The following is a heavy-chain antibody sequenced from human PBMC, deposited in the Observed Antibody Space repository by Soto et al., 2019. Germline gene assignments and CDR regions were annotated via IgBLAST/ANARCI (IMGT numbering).Heavy chain of an antibody. D-gene: IGHD2-15*01. CDR3: ARGYCSGGSCYPEYYYYGMHV. Sequence: EVQLVESGGGLVKPGGSLRLSCAASGFTFSSYSMNWVRQAPGKGLEWVSSISSSSSYIYYADSVKGRFTISRDNAKNLLYLQMKSLRAEETSVYYCARGYCSGGSCYPEYYYYGMHVWGQGTTVTVSS. CDR1: GFTFSSYS. V-gene: IGHV3-21*01. CDR2: ISSSSSYI. J-gene: IGHJ6*02.